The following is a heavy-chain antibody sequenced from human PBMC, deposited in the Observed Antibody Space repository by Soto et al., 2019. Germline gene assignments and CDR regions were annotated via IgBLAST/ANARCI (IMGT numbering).Heavy chain of an antibody. CDR2: ISWNSGSI. Sequence: PGGSLRLSCAASGFTFDDYAMHWVRQAPGKGLEWVSGISWNSGSIGYADSVKGRFTISRDNAKNSLYLQMNSLRAEDTALYYCAKDVGSGGSLSAFDIWGQGTMVNVSS. CDR3: AKDVGSGGSLSAFDI. V-gene: IGHV3-9*01. CDR1: GFTFDDYA. D-gene: IGHD2-15*01. J-gene: IGHJ3*02.